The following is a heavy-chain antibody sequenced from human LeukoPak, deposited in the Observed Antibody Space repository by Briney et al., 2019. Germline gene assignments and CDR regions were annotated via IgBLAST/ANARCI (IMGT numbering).Heavy chain of an antibody. D-gene: IGHD7-27*01. J-gene: IGHJ3*02. V-gene: IGHV3-30*18. CDR1: AFTFSTYG. CDR3: AKASPGDPFDI. CDR2: ISDDGSNK. Sequence: GRSLRLSCAASAFTFSTYGMHWVRQAPGKGLEWVALISDDGSNKYYADSVKGRFTISRDNSKNTLFLQMNSLRAKDTAVYYCAKASPGDPFDIWGQGTMVTVS.